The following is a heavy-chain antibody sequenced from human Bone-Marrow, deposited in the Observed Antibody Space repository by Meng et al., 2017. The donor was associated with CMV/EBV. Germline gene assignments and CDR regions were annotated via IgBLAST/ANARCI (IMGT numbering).Heavy chain of an antibody. V-gene: IGHV3-30*02. J-gene: IGHJ4*02. CDR2: INFDGTDK. Sequence: GGSLRLSCAASGFIFTNFGMHWVRQAPGKGLEWVAFINFDGTDKKYADSVKGRFPVARDNSTNALYLQMTGLRGDDTAVCFCGGEYGGNSRYVSLDLWGEGTLVTVSS. D-gene: IGHD5-12*01. CDR1: GFIFTNFG. CDR3: GGEYGGNSRYVSLDL.